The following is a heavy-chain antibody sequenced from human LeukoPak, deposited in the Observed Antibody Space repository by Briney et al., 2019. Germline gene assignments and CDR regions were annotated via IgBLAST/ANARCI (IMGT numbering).Heavy chain of an antibody. Sequence: SETLSLTCTVSGGSISSSSYYWGWIRQPPGKGLEWIGSIYYSGSTYYNPSLKSRVTISVDTSKNQFSLKLSSVTAADMAVYYCARGAFGTNYYYMDVWGKGTTVTVSS. CDR3: ARGAFGTNYYYMDV. J-gene: IGHJ6*03. V-gene: IGHV4-39*07. CDR1: GGSISSSSYY. D-gene: IGHD1-14*01. CDR2: IYYSGST.